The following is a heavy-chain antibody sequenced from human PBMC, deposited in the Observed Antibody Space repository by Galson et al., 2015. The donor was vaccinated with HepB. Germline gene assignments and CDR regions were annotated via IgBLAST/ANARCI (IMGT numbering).Heavy chain of an antibody. CDR3: AKDAYYDLLAAELMDDY. CDR1: GFTFSSYA. CDR2: ISGSGVST. J-gene: IGHJ4*02. V-gene: IGHV3-23*01. D-gene: IGHD3-9*01. Sequence: SLRLSCAATGFTFSSYAMSWIRQAPGKGLEWVSGISGSGVSTYYANSVKGRFTISRDNSKNTLYLQMNSLRAEDTAVYYCAKDAYYDLLAAELMDDYWGQGTLVTVSS.